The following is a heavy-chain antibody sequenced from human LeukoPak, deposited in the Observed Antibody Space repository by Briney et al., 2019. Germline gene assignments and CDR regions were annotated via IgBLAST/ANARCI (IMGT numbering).Heavy chain of an antibody. D-gene: IGHD1-14*01. CDR1: GFTVSSNY. V-gene: IGHV3-11*04. CDR3: ATDNSFDF. CDR2: ISSSGDTI. J-gene: IGHJ4*02. Sequence: GGSLRLSCAASGFTVSSNYMSWVRQAPGKGLEWVSYISSSGDTIYYADSVKGRFTISRDNAKNSLYLQMSSLRAADTAVYYCATDNSFDFWGQGTLVTVSS.